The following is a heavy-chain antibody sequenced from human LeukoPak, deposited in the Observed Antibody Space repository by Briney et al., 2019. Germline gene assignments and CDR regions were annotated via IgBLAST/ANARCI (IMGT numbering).Heavy chain of an antibody. V-gene: IGHV4-4*07. CDR2: IYTSGST. CDR3: ARDLGYYDSSGIAFDI. CDR1: GGSISSYY. D-gene: IGHD3-22*01. J-gene: IGHJ3*02. Sequence: SQTLSLTCTVSGGSISSYYWSRVRQPAGKGLEWIGRIYTSGSTNNNPSLKRRVTMSVDTSKNQFSLKLSSVTAADTAVYYCARDLGYYDSSGIAFDIWGQGTMVTVSS.